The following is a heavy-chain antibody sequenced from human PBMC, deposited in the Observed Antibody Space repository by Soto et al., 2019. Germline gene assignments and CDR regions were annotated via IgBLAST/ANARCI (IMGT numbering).Heavy chain of an antibody. CDR2: IWYDGSNK. V-gene: IGHV3-33*01. CDR3: ARDSGYCSGGSCPQPLLLFDY. D-gene: IGHD2-15*01. Sequence: QVQLVESGGGVVQPGRSLRLSCAASGFTFSSYGMHWVRQAPGKGLEWVAVIWYDGSNKYYAESVKGRFTISRDNSKHTLYLQMNSLRAEDTAVYYCARDSGYCSGGSCPQPLLLFDYWGQGTLVTVSS. CDR1: GFTFSSYG. J-gene: IGHJ4*02.